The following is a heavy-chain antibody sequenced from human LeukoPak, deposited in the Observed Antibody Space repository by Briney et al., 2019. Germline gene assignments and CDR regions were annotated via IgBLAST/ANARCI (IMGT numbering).Heavy chain of an antibody. Sequence: SGGSLRLSCAASGFTFSSYAMSWVRQAPGKGLEWVSAISGSGGSTYYADSVKGRFTISRDNSKNTLYLQMNSLRAEDTAVYYCAKALSLYYYYGMDVWGQGTTVTVSS. CDR3: AKALSLYYYYGMDV. V-gene: IGHV3-23*01. CDR1: GFTFSSYA. D-gene: IGHD5/OR15-5a*01. J-gene: IGHJ6*02. CDR2: ISGSGGST.